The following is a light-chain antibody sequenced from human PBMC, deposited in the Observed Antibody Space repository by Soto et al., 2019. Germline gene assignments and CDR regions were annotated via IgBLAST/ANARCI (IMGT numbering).Light chain of an antibody. Sequence: QSALTQPASVSGSPGQSITISCTGTSSDVGGYNYVSWYQQHPGKAPKLMIYEVSNRPSGVSHRFSGSKSGNTASLTISGLQAEDEADYYCSSYTSSSTPVVFGGGTQLTVL. CDR3: SSYTSSSTPVV. J-gene: IGLJ2*01. V-gene: IGLV2-14*01. CDR2: EVS. CDR1: SSDVGGYNY.